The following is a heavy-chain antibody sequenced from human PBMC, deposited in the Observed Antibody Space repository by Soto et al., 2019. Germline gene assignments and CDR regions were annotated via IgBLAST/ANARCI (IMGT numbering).Heavy chain of an antibody. CDR3: VRCYCSVGSCYACWHFDL. CDR1: GYTFSDYA. J-gene: IGHJ2*01. Sequence: QVQLVQSGDEVKKPGASVKVSCQASGYTFSDYAISWVRQAPGQGLEWMGWISASTRNTDQAQNFQGRVIMTLDTSTDTAYMELRILRSDDTAVYYCVRCYCSVGSCYACWHFDLWGRGTLVNDSS. CDR2: ISASTRNT. D-gene: IGHD2-15*01. V-gene: IGHV1-18*01.